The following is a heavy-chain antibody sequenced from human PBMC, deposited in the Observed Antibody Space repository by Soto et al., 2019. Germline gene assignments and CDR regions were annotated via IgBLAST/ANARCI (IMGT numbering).Heavy chain of an antibody. D-gene: IGHD6-13*01. CDR2: INAGNGNT. CDR1: GYTFTSYA. Sequence: VQLVQSGAEVKKPGASVKVSCKASGYTFTSYAMHWVRQAPGQRLEWMGWINAGNGNTKYSQKFQGRVTITSDTSASTAYMELSSLRSEDTAVYYCAREPYSSSLYWGAFDIWGQGTMVTVSS. CDR3: AREPYSSSLYWGAFDI. J-gene: IGHJ3*02. V-gene: IGHV1-3*01.